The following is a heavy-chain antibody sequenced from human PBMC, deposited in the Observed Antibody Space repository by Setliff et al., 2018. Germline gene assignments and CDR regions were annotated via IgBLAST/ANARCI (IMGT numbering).Heavy chain of an antibody. CDR3: ARADPRTNLQYCSGGNCYSGQSYYAMDV. CDR2: ISAGNGNT. J-gene: IGHJ6*02. V-gene: IGHV1-3*01. Sequence: ASVKVSCKASGYTFTSYAMHWVRQAPGQRLEWMGWISAGNGNTKYSQKFQGRVTITRDTSASTAYMELSSLRSEDTALYYCARADPRTNLQYCSGGNCYSGQSYYAMDVWGQGTTFTVSS. D-gene: IGHD2-15*01. CDR1: GYTFTSYA.